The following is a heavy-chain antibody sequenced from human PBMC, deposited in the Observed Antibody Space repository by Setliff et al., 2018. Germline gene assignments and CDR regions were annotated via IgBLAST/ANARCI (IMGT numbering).Heavy chain of an antibody. D-gene: IGHD3-10*01. CDR2: IYYSGSS. CDR1: GGSISSGTYY. CDR3: ARQPSSGAYYNPRPYYFDY. J-gene: IGHJ4*02. Sequence: ASETLSLTCTVSGGSISSGTYYWGWIRQPPGKGLEWIGSIYYSGSSYYNPSLKSRLTISVDTSKNLFSLKLSSVTTADTAVYYCARQPSSGAYYNPRPYYFDYWGQGTLVTV. V-gene: IGHV4-39*01.